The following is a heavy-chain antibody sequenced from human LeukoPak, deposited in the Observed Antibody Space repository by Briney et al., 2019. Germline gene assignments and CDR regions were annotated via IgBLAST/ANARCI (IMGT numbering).Heavy chain of an antibody. CDR2: IRNDGSNK. J-gene: IGHJ5*02. V-gene: IGHV3-30*02. CDR3: AKGLGSGWNWFDP. Sequence: GGSLRLSCAASGFIFSSYGMHWVRQAPGKGLEWVAFIRNDGSNKYYADSVKGRFTISRDNSKNTLYLQMNSLRAEDTAVYYCAKGLGSGWNWFDPWGQGTLVTVSS. D-gene: IGHD6-19*01. CDR1: GFIFSSYG.